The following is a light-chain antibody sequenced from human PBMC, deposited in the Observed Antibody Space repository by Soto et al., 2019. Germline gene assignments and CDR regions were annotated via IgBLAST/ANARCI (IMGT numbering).Light chain of an antibody. J-gene: IGKJ2*01. Sequence: IVLTQPPLSLPVTPGEPASIYCRSSQSLMDGDAGITYLDWYLQKPGQSPQVLIYARSYRASGVPDRFSGSGSGTDFTLEISRVEAEDVGVYYCMQRLEFPYTFGQGTTLEIK. V-gene: IGKV2-40*01. CDR1: QSLMDGDAGITY. CDR2: ARS. CDR3: MQRLEFPYT.